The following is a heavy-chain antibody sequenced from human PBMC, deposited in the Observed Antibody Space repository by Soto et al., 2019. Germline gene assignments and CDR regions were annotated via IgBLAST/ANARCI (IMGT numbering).Heavy chain of an antibody. J-gene: IGHJ5*02. V-gene: IGHV1-8*01. Sequence: QVQLVQSGAEVKKPGASVKVSCKASGYTFTNYDINWVRQATGQGLEWMGWMNPNTGNAGYAHEFQGRVTMTRSTSTSTAYMELSSLRSEDTAVYYCARKYTYGYDDFDPWGQGTLVTVSS. CDR3: ARKYTYGYDDFDP. CDR2: MNPNTGNA. CDR1: GYTFTNYD. D-gene: IGHD5-18*01.